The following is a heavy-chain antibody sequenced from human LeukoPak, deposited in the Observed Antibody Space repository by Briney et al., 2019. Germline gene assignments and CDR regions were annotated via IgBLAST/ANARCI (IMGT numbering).Heavy chain of an antibody. D-gene: IGHD6-25*01. J-gene: IGHJ6*03. CDR3: ARDGTPMYSTGWVYMDV. CDR1: GFTFSSYE. CDR2: ISSNGATI. V-gene: IGHV3-48*03. Sequence: GGSLRLSCAASGFTFSSYEMSWVRQAPGKGLEWLAYISSNGATIHYADSVKGRFTVSRDNAKDSLYLQINSLRAEDTAVYYCARDGTPMYSTGWVYMDVWGKGTTVTISS.